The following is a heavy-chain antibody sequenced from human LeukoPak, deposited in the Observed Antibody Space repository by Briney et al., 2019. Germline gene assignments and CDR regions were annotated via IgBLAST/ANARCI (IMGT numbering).Heavy chain of an antibody. D-gene: IGHD7-27*01. CDR2: IKQDGSDK. Sequence: GGSLRLSCVASGFTFNTYWMTWVRQAPGKGLEWVSMIKQDGSDKYYVDSVKGRFTISRDNAKNSLYLQMNSLRAEDTAVYYCAELRGDYLDYWGQGTLVTVSS. J-gene: IGHJ4*02. V-gene: IGHV3-7*01. CDR1: GFTFNTYW. CDR3: AELRGDYLDY.